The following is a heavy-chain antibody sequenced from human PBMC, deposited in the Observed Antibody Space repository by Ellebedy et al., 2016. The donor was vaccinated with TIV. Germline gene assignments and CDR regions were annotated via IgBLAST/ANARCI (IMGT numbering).Heavy chain of an antibody. V-gene: IGHV1-8*01. CDR3: ARNKAYTGDFDY. CDR1: GYTFTSYD. CDR2: MNPSSGNT. Sequence: AASVKVSCKASGYTFTSYDINWVRQATGQGLEWMGWMNPSSGNTGYAQKFQGRVTLTRDTFTSTAYMELSSLISDDTAVYYCARNKAYTGDFDYWGQGTLVTVSS. D-gene: IGHD7-27*01. J-gene: IGHJ4*02.